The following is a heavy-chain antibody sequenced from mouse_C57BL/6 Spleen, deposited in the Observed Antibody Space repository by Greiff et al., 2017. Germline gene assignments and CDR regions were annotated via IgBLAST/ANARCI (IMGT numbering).Heavy chain of an antibody. CDR2: ISDGGSYT. CDR3: ARDGGISNGLAY. CDR1: GFTFSSYA. D-gene: IGHD6-2*01. V-gene: IGHV5-4*01. Sequence: EVKLVESGGGLVKPGGSLKLSCAASGFTFSSYAMSWVRQTPEKRLEWVATISDGGSYTYYSDNVKGRFTISRDNAKNNLYLQLSHLKSEDTAMYYCARDGGISNGLAYWGQGTLVTVSA. J-gene: IGHJ3*01.